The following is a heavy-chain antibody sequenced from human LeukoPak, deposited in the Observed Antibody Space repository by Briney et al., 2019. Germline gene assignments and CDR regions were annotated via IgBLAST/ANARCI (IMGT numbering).Heavy chain of an antibody. CDR2: INPSGGST. Sequence: ASVKVSCKASGYTFTSYYMHWVRQAPGQGLEWMGIINPSGGSTSYAQKFQGRVTMTRDTSTSTVYMELSSLRSEDTAVYYCARDVNAYSGSYWGPYYFDYWGQGTLVTVSS. V-gene: IGHV1-46*01. D-gene: IGHD1-26*01. CDR1: GYTFTSYY. J-gene: IGHJ4*02. CDR3: ARDVNAYSGSYWGPYYFDY.